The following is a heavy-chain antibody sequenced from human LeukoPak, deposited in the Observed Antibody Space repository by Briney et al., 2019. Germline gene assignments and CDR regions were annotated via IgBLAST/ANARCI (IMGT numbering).Heavy chain of an antibody. CDR1: GYTFINYY. Sequence: ASVKVSCKASGYTFINYYMHWVRQAPGQGLEWMGWINPNSGGTNYAQKFQGRVTMTRDTSISTAYMELSRLRSDDTAVYYCARASASDYGDYRGWGQGTLVTVSS. J-gene: IGHJ4*02. CDR3: ARASASDYGDYRG. CDR2: INPNSGGT. V-gene: IGHV1-2*02. D-gene: IGHD4-17*01.